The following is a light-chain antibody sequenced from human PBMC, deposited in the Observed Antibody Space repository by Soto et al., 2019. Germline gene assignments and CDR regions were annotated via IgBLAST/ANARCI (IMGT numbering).Light chain of an antibody. J-gene: IGKJ4*01. CDR1: QGISTY. CDR3: QQLNAYPLT. V-gene: IGKV1-9*01. Sequence: DIQLTQSPSLLSASVGDRVTITCRASQGISTYLAWYQQTSGKAPKLLISAASTLQRGVPSRFSGSGSGTQFTLTNSSLQTEDFATYYCQQLNAYPLTFGVGTRVEIK. CDR2: AAS.